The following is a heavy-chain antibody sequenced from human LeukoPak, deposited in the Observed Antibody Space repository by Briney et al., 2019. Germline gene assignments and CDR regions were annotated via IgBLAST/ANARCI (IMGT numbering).Heavy chain of an antibody. CDR1: GGSISSYY. D-gene: IGHD3-16*01. V-gene: IGHV4-4*09. CDR3: ARLGSSRGGGRFDY. Sequence: SETLSLTCTVSGGSISSYYWSWIRQPPGKGLEWIGYIYTSGSTNYNPSLKSRVTISVDTSKNQFSLKLSSVTAADTAVYYCARLGSSRGGGRFDYWGQGTLVTVSS. J-gene: IGHJ4*02. CDR2: IYTSGST.